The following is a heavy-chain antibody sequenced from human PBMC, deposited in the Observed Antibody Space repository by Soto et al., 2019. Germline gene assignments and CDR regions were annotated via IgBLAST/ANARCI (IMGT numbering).Heavy chain of an antibody. D-gene: IGHD6-13*01. V-gene: IGHV3-23*01. CDR2: IYGNGGGT. CDR1: GFTFSTYS. Sequence: HPGGSLRLSCAGSGFTFSTYSMNWVRQAPGKGLEWVSGIYGNGGGTFYADSVKGRFTISRDNSKNTLYLQMNSLRAEDTAVYYCAKADYSYSWAPGDYWGQGTLVTVSS. J-gene: IGHJ4*02. CDR3: AKADYSYSWAPGDY.